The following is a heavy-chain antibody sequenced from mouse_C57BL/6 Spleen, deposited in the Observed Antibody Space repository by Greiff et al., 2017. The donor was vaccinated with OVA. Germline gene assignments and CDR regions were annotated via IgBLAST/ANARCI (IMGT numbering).Heavy chain of an antibody. D-gene: IGHD2-5*01. J-gene: IGHJ3*01. CDR2: IYPGDGDT. Sequence: VQLMESGPELVKPGASVKISCKASGYAFSSSWMNWVKQRPGKGLEWIGRIYPGDGDTNYNGKFKGKATLTADKSSSTAYMQLSSLTSEDSAVYFCARSGYSNPLFAYWGQGTLVTVSA. CDR1: GYAFSSSW. CDR3: ARSGYSNPLFAY. V-gene: IGHV1-82*01.